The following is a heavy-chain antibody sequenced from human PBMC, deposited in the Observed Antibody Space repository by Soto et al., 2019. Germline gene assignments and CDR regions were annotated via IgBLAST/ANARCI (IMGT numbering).Heavy chain of an antibody. D-gene: IGHD5-12*01. V-gene: IGHV1-58*01. Sequence: PVKVSCKASGFTFTSSAVQWVRQARGQRLEWIGWIVVGSGNTNYAQKFQERVTITRDMSTSTADMELSSLRSEDTAVYYCAADGYSRYEGVDYWGQGTLVTVYS. CDR2: IVVGSGNT. CDR3: AADGYSRYEGVDY. CDR1: GFTFTSSA. J-gene: IGHJ4*02.